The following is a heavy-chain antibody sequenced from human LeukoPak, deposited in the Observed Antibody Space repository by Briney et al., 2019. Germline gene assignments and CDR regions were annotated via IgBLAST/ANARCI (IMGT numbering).Heavy chain of an antibody. CDR3: ARDQGYKATTGRGWFDP. V-gene: IGHV4-59*01. CDR2: IYYSGST. Sequence: SSETLSLTCTVSGGSISSYYWSRIRQPPGKGLEWIGYIYYSGSTNYNPSLKSRVTISVDTSKNQFSLKLSSVTAADTAVYYYARDQGYKATTGRGWFDPWGQGTLVTVSS. CDR1: GGSISSYY. J-gene: IGHJ5*02. D-gene: IGHD2-15*01.